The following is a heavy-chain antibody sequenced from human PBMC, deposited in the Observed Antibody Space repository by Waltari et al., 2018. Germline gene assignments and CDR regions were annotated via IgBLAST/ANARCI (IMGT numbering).Heavy chain of an antibody. J-gene: IGHJ4*02. D-gene: IGHD3-22*01. V-gene: IGHV3-23*01. CDR3: ARHLYSIDYLELAK. CDR2: ISDSGVIT. Sequence: EEHLLESGGGLAQPGGSLRLSCAASGFNFISYAMSWVRQAPGKGLEWVSGISDSGVITKYADSVKGRFTVSRDNSKNTVFLHINSLRAEDTAIYYCARHLYSIDYLELAKWGQGTLVTVSS. CDR1: GFNFISYA.